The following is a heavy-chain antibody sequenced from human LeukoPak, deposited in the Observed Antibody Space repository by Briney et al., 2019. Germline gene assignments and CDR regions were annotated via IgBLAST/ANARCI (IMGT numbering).Heavy chain of an antibody. CDR2: ISSSGSYI. D-gene: IGHD3-3*01. CDR1: GFTFSSYS. CDR3: AREIPGAFGVVNGLDV. V-gene: IGHV3-21*01. Sequence: GGSLRLSCAASGFTFSSYSMNCVRQAPGKGLERVSYISSSGSYIKYTDSVKGRFTISRDNAKNSLYVQMNSLRAEDTAVYYCAREIPGAFGVVNGLDVWGQGTTVTVSS. J-gene: IGHJ6*02.